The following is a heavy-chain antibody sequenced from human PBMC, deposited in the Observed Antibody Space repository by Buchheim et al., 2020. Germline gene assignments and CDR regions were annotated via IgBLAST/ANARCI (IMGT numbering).Heavy chain of an antibody. V-gene: IGHV3-23*04. CDR2: ISGSGGST. D-gene: IGHD6-19*01. Sequence: VQLVESGGGVVQPGRSLTLSCATSTFFNNYAMHWVRQAPGKGLEWVSAISGSGGSTYYADSVKGRFTISRDNSKNTLYLQMNSLRAEDTAVYYCAKDFPENSSGWYLFDYWGQGTL. J-gene: IGHJ4*02. CDR3: AKDFPENSSGWYLFDY. CDR1: TFFNNYA.